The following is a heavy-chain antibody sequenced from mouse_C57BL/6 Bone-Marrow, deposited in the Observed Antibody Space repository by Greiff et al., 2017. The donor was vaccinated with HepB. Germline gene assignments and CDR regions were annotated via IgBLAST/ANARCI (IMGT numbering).Heavy chain of an antibody. V-gene: IGHV1-5*01. CDR2: IYPGNSDT. CDR1: GYTFTSYW. D-gene: IGHD1-1*01. Sequence: EVQLQESGTVLARPGASVKMSCKTSGYTFTSYWMHWVKQRPGQGLEWIGAIYPGNSDTSYNQKFKGKAKLTADTSASTAYMELSSLTNEDSAVYYCTRGGVYYGSSYDYDAMDYWGQGTSVTVSS. CDR3: TRGGVYYGSSYDYDAMDY. J-gene: IGHJ4*01.